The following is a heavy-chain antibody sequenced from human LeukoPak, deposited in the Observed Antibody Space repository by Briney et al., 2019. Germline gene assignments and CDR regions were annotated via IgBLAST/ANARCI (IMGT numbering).Heavy chain of an antibody. D-gene: IGHD4-17*01. Sequence: SETLPLTCTVSGGSISSYYWSWIRQPPGKGLEWIGSIYYSGSTYYNASLKSRVTISVGTSKDQFSLKLISVTAADTAVYYCARLLRSSAYYFDYWGQGTLVTVSS. V-gene: IGHV4-39*01. CDR1: GGSISSYY. J-gene: IGHJ4*02. CDR2: IYYSGST. CDR3: ARLLRSSAYYFDY.